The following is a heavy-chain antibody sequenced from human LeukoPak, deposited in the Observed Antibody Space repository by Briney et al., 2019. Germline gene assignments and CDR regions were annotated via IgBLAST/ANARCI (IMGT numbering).Heavy chain of an antibody. Sequence: ASVKVSCKASGYTFTSYAMNWVRQATGQGLEWMGWMNPNSGNTGYAQKFQGRVTMTRNTSISTAYMELSSLRSEDTAVYYCARGRRFLEQNWFDPWGQGTVVTVSS. V-gene: IGHV1-8*02. CDR3: ARGRRFLEQNWFDP. J-gene: IGHJ5*02. D-gene: IGHD3-3*01. CDR1: GYTFTSYA. CDR2: MNPNSGNT.